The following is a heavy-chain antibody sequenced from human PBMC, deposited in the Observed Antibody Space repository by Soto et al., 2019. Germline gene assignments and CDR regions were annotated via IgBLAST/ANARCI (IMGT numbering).Heavy chain of an antibody. D-gene: IGHD6-19*01. V-gene: IGHV3-15*01. Sequence: PGGSLRLSCAASGFTFSNAWMSWVRQAPGKGLEWVGRIKSKTDGGTTDYAAPVKGRFTISRDDSKNTLYLQMNSLKTEDTAVYYCTTDVTGIGVAGLYYYYGMDVWRQGTTVTVSS. CDR3: TTDVTGIGVAGLYYYYGMDV. CDR1: GFTFSNAW. CDR2: IKSKTDGGTT. J-gene: IGHJ6*02.